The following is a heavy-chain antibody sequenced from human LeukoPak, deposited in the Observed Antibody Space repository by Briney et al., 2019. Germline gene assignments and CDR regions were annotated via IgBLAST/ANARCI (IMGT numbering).Heavy chain of an antibody. CDR1: GFTFGSYA. D-gene: IGHD7-27*01. J-gene: IGHJ4*02. CDR3: AKDRNWGSSYFDY. Sequence: GGSLRLSCAASGFTFGSYAMSWVRQAPGKGLEWVSAISGSGGSTYYADSVKGRFTISRDNSKNTLYLQMNSLRAEDTAVYYCAKDRNWGSSYFDYWGQGTLVTVSS. CDR2: ISGSGGST. V-gene: IGHV3-23*01.